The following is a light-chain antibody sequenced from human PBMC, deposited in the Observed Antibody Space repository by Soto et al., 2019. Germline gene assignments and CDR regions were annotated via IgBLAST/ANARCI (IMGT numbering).Light chain of an antibody. Sequence: EIVLTQSPRSLSLSPGERATLSCRASQSVSNNYLAWYQQKPGQAPSLLIYRASIRATGIPDRFSGNGSGKDFTLAIRTLDPEYFAVYYCQQYATSFSFGQGTKLEI. CDR1: QSVSNNY. CDR2: RAS. J-gene: IGKJ2*03. V-gene: IGKV3-20*01. CDR3: QQYATSFS.